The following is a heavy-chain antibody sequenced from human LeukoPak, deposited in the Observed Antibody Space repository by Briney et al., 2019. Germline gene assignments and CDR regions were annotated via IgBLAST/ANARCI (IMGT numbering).Heavy chain of an antibody. CDR1: GFIFSTYG. CDR2: IAYDGSHK. D-gene: IGHD3-3*01. Sequence: PGKSLRLSCAASGFIFSTYGLHWVRQAPGKGLAWVAVIAYDGSHKYYADSVKGRITISRDNSKNTLYLQMNSLRAEDTAVYYCARDSGSAYYGVDFWGQGTLVTVSS. V-gene: IGHV3-30*03. J-gene: IGHJ4*02. CDR3: ARDSGSAYYGVDF.